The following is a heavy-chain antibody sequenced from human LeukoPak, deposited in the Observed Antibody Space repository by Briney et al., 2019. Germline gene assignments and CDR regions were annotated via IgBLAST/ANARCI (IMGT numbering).Heavy chain of an antibody. D-gene: IGHD4-11*01. V-gene: IGHV4-59*01. CDR2: IYYSGST. Sequence: SETLSLTCTVSGGPISSYYWSWVRQPPGKGLEWIGYIYYSGSTNYNPSLKSRVTISVDTSKNQFSLKLSSVTAADTAVYYCARVPSREVTTDRSYFDYWGQGTLVTVSS. J-gene: IGHJ4*02. CDR3: ARVPSREVTTDRSYFDY. CDR1: GGPISSYY.